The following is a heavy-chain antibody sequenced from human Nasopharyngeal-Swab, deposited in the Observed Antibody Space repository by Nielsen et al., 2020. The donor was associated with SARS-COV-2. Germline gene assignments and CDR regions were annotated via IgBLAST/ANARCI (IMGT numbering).Heavy chain of an antibody. V-gene: IGHV5-51*01. Sequence: GESLKISCKGSGYSFTSYWISWVRQMPGKGLEWMGIIYPGDSDTRYSPSFQGQVTISADKSISTAYLQWSSLKASDTAMYYCARLNAYCSSTSCYGGGYYYGMDVWGQGTTVTVSS. CDR1: GYSFTSYW. CDR3: ARLNAYCSSTSCYGGGYYYGMDV. J-gene: IGHJ6*02. CDR2: IYPGDSDT. D-gene: IGHD2-2*01.